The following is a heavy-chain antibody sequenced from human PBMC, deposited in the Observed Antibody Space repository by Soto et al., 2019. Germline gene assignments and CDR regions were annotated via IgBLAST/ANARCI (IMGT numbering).Heavy chain of an antibody. CDR2: IIPIFGTA. D-gene: IGHD2-2*02. V-gene: IGHV1-69*06. J-gene: IGHJ6*02. CDR1: GGTFSSYA. Sequence: QVQLVQSGAEVKKPGSSVKVSCKASGGTFSSYAISWVRQAPGQGLEWMGGIIPIFGTANYAQKFQGRVTITADKSTSTAYMGLSSLRSEDTAVYYCARDGIVVVPAAIGDHYYYYYGMDVWGQGTTVTVSS. CDR3: ARDGIVVVPAAIGDHYYYYYGMDV.